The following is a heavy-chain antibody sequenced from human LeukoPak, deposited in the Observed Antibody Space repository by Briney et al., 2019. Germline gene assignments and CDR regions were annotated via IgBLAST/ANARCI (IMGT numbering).Heavy chain of an antibody. CDR1: GGTFSSYA. CDR3: ARDPLLSRGSSHAVY. D-gene: IGHD6-19*01. Sequence: ASVKVSCKASGGTFSSYAISWVRQAPGQGLEWMGGIIPILGTANYAQKFQGRVTITADESTSTAYMELSSLRSEDTAVYYCARDPLLSRGSSHAVYWGQGTLVTVSS. V-gene: IGHV1-69*13. J-gene: IGHJ4*02. CDR2: IIPILGTA.